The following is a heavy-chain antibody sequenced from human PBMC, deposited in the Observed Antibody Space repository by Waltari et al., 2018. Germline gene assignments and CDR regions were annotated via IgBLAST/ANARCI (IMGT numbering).Heavy chain of an antibody. CDR3: ARSGLHGSGTPFDP. CDR1: GGSFSGYF. V-gene: IGHV4-34*02. J-gene: IGHJ5*02. Sequence: QVQLQQWGAGLLKPSQTLSLTCAVEGGSFSGYFWNWVRQPPGKGLEWIGGIDYSGSTNYNPSLKSRVTLSIDTSRKRFSLNLNSMTAADTAIYYCARSGLHGSGTPFDPWGRGTLVTVSS. D-gene: IGHD3-10*01. CDR2: IDYSGST.